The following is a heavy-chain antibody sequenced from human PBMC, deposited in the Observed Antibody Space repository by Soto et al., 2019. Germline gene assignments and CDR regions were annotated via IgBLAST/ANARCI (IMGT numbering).Heavy chain of an antibody. CDR2: ISGDGLST. CDR1: GSTFTDFT. J-gene: IGHJ3*02. CDR3: ARRPDAFDI. Sequence: VGSVRLSCAASGSTFTDFTMTWVRQAPGKGLEWVSAISGDGLSTYYAGSVKGRFTISRDNSKTTLYLQMNSLRAEDTAVFYCARRPDAFDIWGRGTMVTVS. V-gene: IGHV3-23*01.